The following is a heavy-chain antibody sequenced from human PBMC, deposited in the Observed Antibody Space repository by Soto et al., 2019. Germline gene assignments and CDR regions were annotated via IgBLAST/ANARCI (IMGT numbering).Heavy chain of an antibody. CDR1: GASISSGGCS. V-gene: IGHV4-30-2*01. CDR3: ARGLAVRGSYGLDV. Sequence: QLQLQESGSGLVKPSQTLSLTCAVSGASISSGGCSWSWIRQAPGTGLEWIGYIYHSGITNYNPSLKCRVTISVDKSQNEFSLSLSFVTAADTAVYYCARGLAVRGSYGLDVWGQGTTVTVSS. J-gene: IGHJ6*02. CDR2: IYHSGIT. D-gene: IGHD3-10*01.